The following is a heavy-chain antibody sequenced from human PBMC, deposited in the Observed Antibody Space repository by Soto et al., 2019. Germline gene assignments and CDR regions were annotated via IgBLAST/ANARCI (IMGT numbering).Heavy chain of an antibody. D-gene: IGHD2-21*01. CDR1: GASFSGYY. J-gene: IGHJ4*02. V-gene: IGHV4-34*01. CDR3: ARIAPGLVVVKYYFDY. CDR2: INHSGST. Sequence: QVQLQQWGAGLLKPSETLSLTCAVYGASFSGYYWSWIRQPPGKGLEWIGEINHSGSTNYNPSLKSRVTISVDTSKNQFSLKLSSVTAADTAVYYCARIAPGLVVVKYYFDYWGQGTLVTVSS.